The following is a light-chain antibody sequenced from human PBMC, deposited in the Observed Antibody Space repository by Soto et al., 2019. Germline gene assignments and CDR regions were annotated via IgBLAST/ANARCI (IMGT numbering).Light chain of an antibody. CDR1: QSLRSTY. V-gene: IGKV3-20*01. J-gene: IGKJ1*01. CDR2: GAS. Sequence: EIVLTQSPGTLSLSPGERATLSCRASQSLRSTYLAWYQQKAGQAPRPLIYGASSRATGVPDRFSGSGAGTDFTLTISRLEPEDFAVYFCQQFGSSLPWTFGQGTKVEI. CDR3: QQFGSSLPWT.